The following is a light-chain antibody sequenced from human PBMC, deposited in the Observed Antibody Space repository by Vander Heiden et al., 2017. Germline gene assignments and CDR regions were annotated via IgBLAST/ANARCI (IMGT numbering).Light chain of an antibody. CDR1: QGIGND. CDR3: LQDSSYPYT. V-gene: IGKV1-6*01. CDR2: KAF. J-gene: IGKJ2*01. Sequence: AIQLTQSPSSLSASVGDSVSIPCRASQGIGNDLGWYQMKPGKAPKLLIYKAFSLQSGVPSRFGGSKSGTEFTLTISSLQPEDFATYYCLQDSSYPYTFGQGTKLEIK.